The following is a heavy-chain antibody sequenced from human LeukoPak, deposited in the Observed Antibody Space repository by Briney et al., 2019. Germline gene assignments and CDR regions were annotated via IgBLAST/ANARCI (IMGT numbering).Heavy chain of an antibody. CDR1: GFTFSDYY. CDR3: ARGLTAAAASFDY. Sequence: GGSLRLSCAASGFTFSDYYMSWIRQAPGKGLEWVSYISSSGSTIYYADSVKGRFTISRDNAKSSLYLQMNSLRAEDTAVYYCARGLTAAAASFDYWGQEPWSPSPQ. V-gene: IGHV3-11*01. CDR2: ISSSGSTI. D-gene: IGHD2-2*01. J-gene: IGHJ4*01.